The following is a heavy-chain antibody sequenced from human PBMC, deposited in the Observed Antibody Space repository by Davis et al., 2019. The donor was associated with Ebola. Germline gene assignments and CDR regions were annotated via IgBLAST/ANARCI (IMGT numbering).Heavy chain of an antibody. CDR1: GGSISSSNW. Sequence: MPSETLSLTCAVSGGSISSSNWWRWVRQPPGKGLEWIGEIYHSGSTNYNPSLKSRVTISVDKSKNQFSLKLSSVTAADTAVYYCARVLQQVVRLDPWGQGTLVTVSS. D-gene: IGHD6-6*01. CDR3: ARVLQQVVRLDP. J-gene: IGHJ5*02. V-gene: IGHV4-4*02. CDR2: IYHSGST.